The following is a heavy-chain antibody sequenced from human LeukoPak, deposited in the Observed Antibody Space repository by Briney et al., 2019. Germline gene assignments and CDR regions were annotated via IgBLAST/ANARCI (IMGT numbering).Heavy chain of an antibody. J-gene: IGHJ4*02. D-gene: IGHD5-18*01. CDR1: GDSISSYY. V-gene: IGHV4-59*08. CDR3: ARQYGYSYGYPDY. Sequence: SETLSLTCIVSGDSISSYYWSWIRQPPGKGLEWIGYIYYSGSTNYNPSLKSRVTISVDTSKNQFSLRLSSVTAADTAVYYCARQYGYSYGYPDYWGQGTLVTVSS. CDR2: IYYSGST.